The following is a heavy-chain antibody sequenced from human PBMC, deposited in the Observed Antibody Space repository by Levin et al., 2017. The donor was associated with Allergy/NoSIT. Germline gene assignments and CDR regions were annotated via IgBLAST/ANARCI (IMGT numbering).Heavy chain of an antibody. D-gene: IGHD3-16*01. Sequence: HPGGSLRLSCAASGFTFSSHAMSWVRQAPGKGLEWVSGVRNDVADYADCVKGRFSVSRDNSENTLFVEMNSLRAEDTAVYYCVRERGGQSEFDYWGLGTLVTVSS. V-gene: IGHV3-23*01. CDR1: GFTFSSHA. CDR3: VRERGGQSEFDY. CDR2: VRNDVA. J-gene: IGHJ4*02.